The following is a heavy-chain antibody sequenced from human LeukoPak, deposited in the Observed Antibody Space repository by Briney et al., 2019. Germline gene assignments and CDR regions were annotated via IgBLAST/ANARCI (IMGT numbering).Heavy chain of an antibody. D-gene: IGHD4-23*01. Sequence: ASVKVSCKASGYTFTSYYMHWVRQAPGQGLEWMGIINPSGGSTSYAQKFQGRVTMTRDTSTSTVYMELSSLRSEDTAVYYCARAVSTVVTQDYFDYWGQGTLVTVSS. CDR2: INPSGGST. CDR1: GYTFTSYY. CDR3: ARAVSTVVTQDYFDY. V-gene: IGHV1-46*01. J-gene: IGHJ4*02.